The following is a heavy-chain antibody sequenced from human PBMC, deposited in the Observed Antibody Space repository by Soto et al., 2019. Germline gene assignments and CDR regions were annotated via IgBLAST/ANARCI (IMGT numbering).Heavy chain of an antibody. J-gene: IGHJ4*02. Sequence: EVQLVDSGGGLVQPGRSLRLSCAASGFSFEEYAMHWVRQSPGKCLEWVAGIGWNSDRLAYADSVKGRFTISRDNAKNSLYLEMKSIRPEDTALYYFAKVLTLFSNIEDTVAFDYWGQGTLVIVSS. CDR3: AKVLTLFSNIEDTVAFDY. D-gene: IGHD5-18*01. CDR1: GFSFEEYA. V-gene: IGHV3-9*01. CDR2: IGWNSDRL.